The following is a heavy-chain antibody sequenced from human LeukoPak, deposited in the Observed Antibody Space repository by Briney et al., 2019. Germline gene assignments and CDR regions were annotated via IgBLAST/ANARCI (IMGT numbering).Heavy chain of an antibody. CDR1: GFTFSSYG. CDR3: AKAEVRGVIIISQQSYYGMDV. V-gene: IGHV3-30*18. CDR2: ISYDGSTK. Sequence: GGSLRLSCAASGFTFSSYGMHWVRQAPGKGLEWVAVISYDGSTKYYAASVKGRFTISRDNSKNTLYLQMNSLRAEDTAVYYCAKAEVRGVIIISQQSYYGMDVWGQGTTVTVSS. D-gene: IGHD3-10*01. J-gene: IGHJ6*02.